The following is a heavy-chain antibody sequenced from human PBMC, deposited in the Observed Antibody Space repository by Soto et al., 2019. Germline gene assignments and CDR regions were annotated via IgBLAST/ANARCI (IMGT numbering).Heavy chain of an antibody. CDR3: ARDNYDSSGYYYEYLDY. J-gene: IGHJ4*02. Sequence: ASVKVSCKASGYTFTSYGISWVRRAPGQGLEWMGWISAYNGNTNYAQKLQGRVTMTTDTSTSTAYMELRSLRSDDTAVYYCARDNYDSSGYYYEYLDYWGQGXLVTVYS. D-gene: IGHD3-22*01. CDR1: GYTFTSYG. V-gene: IGHV1-18*01. CDR2: ISAYNGNT.